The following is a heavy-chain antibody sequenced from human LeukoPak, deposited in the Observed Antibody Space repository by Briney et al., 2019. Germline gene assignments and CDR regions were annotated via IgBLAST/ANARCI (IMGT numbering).Heavy chain of an antibody. CDR2: ISSSSSYI. CDR3: AKDQFWFGESNAFDY. J-gene: IGHJ4*02. CDR1: GFTFSSYS. V-gene: IGHV3-21*01. Sequence: PGGSLRLSCAASGFTFSSYSLNWVRQAPGKGLEWVSSISSSSSYIYYADSVKGRFTISRDNAKNSLFLQMNSLRAEDTAVYYCAKDQFWFGESNAFDYWGQGTLVTVSS. D-gene: IGHD3-10*01.